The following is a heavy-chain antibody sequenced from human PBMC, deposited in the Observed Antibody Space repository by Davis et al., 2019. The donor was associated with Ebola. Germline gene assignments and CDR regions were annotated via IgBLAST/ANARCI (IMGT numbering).Heavy chain of an antibody. CDR3: ASLRRTITGMDDAFDI. J-gene: IGHJ3*02. CDR2: IYTGDSDT. V-gene: IGHV5-51*01. Sequence: GESLKISCKGSGYSFSNYWIGWVRQMPGKGLEWMGLIYTGDSDTRYSPSFRGQVTISADKSIKTAFLQWSSLKASDTAMYYCASLRRTITGMDDAFDIWGQGTMVTV. D-gene: IGHD5-24*01. CDR1: GYSFSNYW.